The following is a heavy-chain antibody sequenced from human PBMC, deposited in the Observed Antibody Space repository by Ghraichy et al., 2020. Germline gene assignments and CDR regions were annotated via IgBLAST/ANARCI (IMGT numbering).Heavy chain of an antibody. J-gene: IGHJ4*02. CDR2: IRYDGSNK. Sequence: GGSLRLSCAASGFTFSSYGMHWVRQAPGKGLEWVAFIRYDGSNKYYADSVKGRFTISRDNSKNTLYLQMNSLRAEDTAVYYCAKGRDYGDYSQIYHVDYWGQGTLVTVSS. D-gene: IGHD4-17*01. CDR3: AKGRDYGDYSQIYHVDY. CDR1: GFTFSSYG. V-gene: IGHV3-30*02.